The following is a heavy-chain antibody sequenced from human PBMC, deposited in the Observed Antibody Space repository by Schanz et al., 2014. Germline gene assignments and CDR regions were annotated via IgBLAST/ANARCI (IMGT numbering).Heavy chain of an antibody. D-gene: IGHD2-15*01. V-gene: IGHV3-30-3*01. J-gene: IGHJ6*02. CDR2: ISNDGSIK. CDR1: GFTFRDYY. Sequence: VQLVESGGGLVQPGGSLRLSCAASGFTFRDYYMSWVRQAPGKGLEWVALISNDGSIKYYADSVEGRFTISRDNSRNTLYLQMNSLRAEDTAVYYCAKARRKSNCSGGRCFHYSYYGMDVWGQGTTVTVSS. CDR3: AKARRKSNCSGGRCFHYSYYGMDV.